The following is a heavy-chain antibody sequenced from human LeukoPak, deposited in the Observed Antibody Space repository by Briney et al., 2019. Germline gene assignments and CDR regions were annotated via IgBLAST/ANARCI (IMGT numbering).Heavy chain of an antibody. J-gene: IGHJ6*02. V-gene: IGHV3-21*01. CDR1: GFTFSSYS. CDR3: ARYCTNGVCYWWGYYYYGMDV. D-gene: IGHD2-8*01. Sequence: GGSLRLSCAASGFTFSSYSMNWVRQAPGKGLEWVSSISSSSSYIYYADSVKGRFTISRDNAKNSLYLQMNSLRAEDTAVYYCARYCTNGVCYWWGYYYYGMDVWGQGTMVTVSS. CDR2: ISSSSSYI.